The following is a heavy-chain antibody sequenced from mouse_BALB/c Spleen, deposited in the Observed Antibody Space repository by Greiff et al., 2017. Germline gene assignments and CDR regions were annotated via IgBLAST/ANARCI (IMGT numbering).Heavy chain of an antibody. V-gene: IGHV14-3*02. D-gene: IGHD2-2*01. J-gene: IGHJ3*01. CDR2: IDPANGNT. Sequence: EVQLQQSGAELVKPGASVKLSCTASGFNIKDTYMHWVKQRPEQGLEWIGRIDPANGNTKYDPKFQGKATITADTSSNTAYLQLSSLTSEDTAVYYCAREAYGYDGVFAYWGQGTLVTVSA. CDR3: AREAYGYDGVFAY. CDR1: GFNIKDTY.